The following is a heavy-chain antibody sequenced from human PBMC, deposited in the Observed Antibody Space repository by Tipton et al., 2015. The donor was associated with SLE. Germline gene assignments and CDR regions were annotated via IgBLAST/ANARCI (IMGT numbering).Heavy chain of an antibody. J-gene: IGHJ4*02. D-gene: IGHD6-13*01. Sequence: GSLRLSCAASGFTFSSYGMHWVRQAPGKGLEWVAFIRYDGSKKDYADSVKGRFTISRDNSMNTLYLQMSSLRAEDTAVYYCAKGKAGHFDYWGQGTLVTVSS. V-gene: IGHV3-30*02. CDR2: IRYDGSKK. CDR3: AKGKAGHFDY. CDR1: GFTFSSYG.